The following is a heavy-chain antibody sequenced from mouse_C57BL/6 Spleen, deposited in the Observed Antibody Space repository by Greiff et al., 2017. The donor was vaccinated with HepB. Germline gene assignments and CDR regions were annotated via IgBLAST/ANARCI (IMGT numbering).Heavy chain of an antibody. CDR2: IDPETGGT. CDR3: TKGNY. J-gene: IGHJ4*01. Sequence: VQRVESGAELVRPGASVTLSCKASGYTFTDYEMHWVKQTPVHGLEWIGAIDPETGGTAYNQKFKGKAILTADKSSSTAYMELRSLTSEDSAVYYCTKGNYWGQGTSVTVSS. CDR1: GYTFTDYE. V-gene: IGHV1-15*01.